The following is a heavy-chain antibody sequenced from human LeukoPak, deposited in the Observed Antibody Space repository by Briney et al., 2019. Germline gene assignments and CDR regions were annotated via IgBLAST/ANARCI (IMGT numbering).Heavy chain of an antibody. D-gene: IGHD6-6*01. V-gene: IGHV3-74*01. Sequence: PGGSLRLSCVASGFTLSSYWMHWVRQTPGKGLVWVSRINSDGSSTSYAASVKGRFTVSRDNAKNTLYLQMNSLRAEDTALYYCARFQPRSSSSCDYWGQGTRVSVFS. CDR1: GFTLSSYW. J-gene: IGHJ4*02. CDR3: ARFQPRSSSSCDY. CDR2: INSDGSST.